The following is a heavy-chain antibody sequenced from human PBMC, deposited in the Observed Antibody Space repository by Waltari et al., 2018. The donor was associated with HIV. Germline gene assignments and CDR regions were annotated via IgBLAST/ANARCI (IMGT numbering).Heavy chain of an antibody. Sequence: QVQLVQSGAEVKKPGASVKVSCKASGYTFTSYAMHWGRQAPGQRLEWMGWINAGNGNTKYAQKFQGRVTITRDASASTDYMERSSLRSEDTAVYYCARDIPRMGIDYWGQGTLVTVSS. D-gene: IGHD2-15*01. J-gene: IGHJ4*02. CDR3: ARDIPRMGIDY. CDR1: GYTFTSYA. V-gene: IGHV1-3*01. CDR2: INAGNGNT.